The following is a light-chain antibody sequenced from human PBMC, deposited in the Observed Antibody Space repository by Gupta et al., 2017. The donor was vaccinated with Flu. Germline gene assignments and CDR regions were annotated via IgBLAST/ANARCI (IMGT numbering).Light chain of an antibody. Sequence: GTLSLSPGKRATLSCRASQSVNNNLLTWYQQKPGQAPRLLIYGASSRATGVPDRFSGSGSGTDFTLTIRRREPEDFAVYYCQQKGISLYTFGQGTKVEIK. J-gene: IGKJ2*01. V-gene: IGKV3-20*01. CDR2: GAS. CDR3: QQKGISLYT. CDR1: QSVNNNL.